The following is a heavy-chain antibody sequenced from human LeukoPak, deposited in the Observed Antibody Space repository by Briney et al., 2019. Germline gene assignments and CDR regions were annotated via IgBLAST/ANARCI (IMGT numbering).Heavy chain of an antibody. J-gene: IGHJ4*02. CDR2: ISPTGSTT. V-gene: IGHV3-74*01. CDR3: ARGPNSNWSGLDF. CDR1: GFTFSTCS. Sequence: QPGGSLRLSCAASGFTFSTCSMKWVRQAPGKGLVWVSRISPTGSTTSYADSVKGRFTVSRDNAKNTLYLQVNNLRAEDTAVYYCARGPNSNWSGLDFWGQGTLLTVSS. D-gene: IGHD6-6*01.